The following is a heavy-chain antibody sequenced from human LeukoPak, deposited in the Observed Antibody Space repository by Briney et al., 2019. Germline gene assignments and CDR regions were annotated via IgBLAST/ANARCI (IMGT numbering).Heavy chain of an antibody. D-gene: IGHD6-19*01. CDR1: GFIFRKSW. CDR2: IKQDGSEK. J-gene: IGHJ4*02. V-gene: IGHV3-7*01. CDR3: AKVRWDNSGWYYLDS. Sequence: PGGSLRLSCAASGFIFRKSWMSWVRQAPGKGLEWVANIKQDGSEKYYVDSVKGRFTISRDNSKSTLYLQMNSLRAEDTAVYYCAKVRWDNSGWYYLDSWGQGTLVTVSS.